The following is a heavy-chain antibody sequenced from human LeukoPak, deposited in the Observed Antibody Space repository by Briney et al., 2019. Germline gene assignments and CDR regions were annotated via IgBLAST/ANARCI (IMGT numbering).Heavy chain of an antibody. CDR1: GFTFSNYV. D-gene: IGHD5-18*01. CDR3: ASRRTHSYGNDWYFDL. J-gene: IGHJ2*01. V-gene: IGHV3-33*01. Sequence: GGSLRLSCAASGFTFSNYVMHWVRQAPGKGLEWVAVIWFDGSNKYYADSVKGRFTVSRDNPKNTLYLHMNSLRAEDTAVYYCASRRTHSYGNDWYFDLWGRGTLVTVSS. CDR2: IWFDGSNK.